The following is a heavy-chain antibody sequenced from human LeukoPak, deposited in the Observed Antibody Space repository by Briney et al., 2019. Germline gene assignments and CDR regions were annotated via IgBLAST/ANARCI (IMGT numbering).Heavy chain of an antibody. CDR3: ARQTSWSRRHFDY. CDR2: IYPGDSDT. CDR1: GYSFSTYW. J-gene: IGHJ4*02. V-gene: IGHV5-51*01. D-gene: IGHD2-2*01. Sequence: GESLKISCKASGYSFSTYWIGWVRRMPGKGLEWMGIIYPGDSDTTYSPSFQGQVTISADKSISTAYLQWSSLKASDTAMYYCARQTSWSRRHFDYWGQGTLVTVSS.